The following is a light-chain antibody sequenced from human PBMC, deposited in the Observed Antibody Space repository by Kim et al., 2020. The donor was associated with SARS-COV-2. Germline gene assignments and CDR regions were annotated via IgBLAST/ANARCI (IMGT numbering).Light chain of an antibody. Sequence: EIMMTQSPATLSVSPGGGATLSCRASQSVDRNVAWYQQKTGQPPRLLIYRASTRATGIPARFSGSGSGTDFSLTISSLQSEDLALYYCQQYRYWPITFGQGTRLEIK. CDR3: QQYRYWPIT. V-gene: IGKV3-15*01. J-gene: IGKJ5*01. CDR1: QSVDRN. CDR2: RAS.